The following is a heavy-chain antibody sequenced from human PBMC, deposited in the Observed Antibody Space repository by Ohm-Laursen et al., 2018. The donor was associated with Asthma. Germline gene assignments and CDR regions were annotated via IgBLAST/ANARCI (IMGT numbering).Heavy chain of an antibody. CDR1: GFTFNDYY. J-gene: IGHJ6*02. V-gene: IGHV3-11*06. CDR3: AREWGGMDV. CDR2: ISSSSSYT. D-gene: IGHD1-26*01. Sequence: SLRLSCAASGFTFNDYYMSWIRQAPGKGLEWVSYISSSSSYTNYADSVKGRFTISRDNAKNSLYLQMSNLRAEDTAVYYCAREWGGMDVWGPGTTVTVSS.